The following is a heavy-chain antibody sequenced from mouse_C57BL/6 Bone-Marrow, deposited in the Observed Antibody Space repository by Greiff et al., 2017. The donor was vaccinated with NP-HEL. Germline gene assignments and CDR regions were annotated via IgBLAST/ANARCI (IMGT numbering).Heavy chain of an antibody. CDR2: IDPENGDT. V-gene: IGHV14-4*01. D-gene: IGHD2-12*01. Sequence: VQLKESGAELVRPGASVKLSCTASGFNIKDDYMHWVKQRPEQGLEWIGWIDPENGDTEYASKFQGKATITADTSSNTAYLQLSSLTSEDTAVYYCTTLIEDCWGQGTTLTVSS. CDR3: TTLIEDC. J-gene: IGHJ2*01. CDR1: GFNIKDDY.